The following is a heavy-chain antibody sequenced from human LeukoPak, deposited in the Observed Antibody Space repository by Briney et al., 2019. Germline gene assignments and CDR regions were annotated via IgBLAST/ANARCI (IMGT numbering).Heavy chain of an antibody. V-gene: IGHV4-34*01. CDR1: GGSFSGYY. CDR2: INHSGST. Sequence: PSETLSLTCAVYGGSFSGYYWSWIRQPPGKGLEWIGEINHSGSTNYNPSLKSRVTISVDTSKNQFSLKLSSVTAADTAVYYCARGRLGVVDYWGQGTLVTVSS. CDR3: ARGRLGVVDY. D-gene: IGHD7-27*01. J-gene: IGHJ4*02.